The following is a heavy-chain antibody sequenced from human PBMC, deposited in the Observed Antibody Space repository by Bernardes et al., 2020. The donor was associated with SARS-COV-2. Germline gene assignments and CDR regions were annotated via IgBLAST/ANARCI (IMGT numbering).Heavy chain of an antibody. Sequence: GSLRLSCVASGFTFSSFGMHWVRQAPGKGLEWVAVIAYDGSRQYYADSVKGRFTISRDNAKNSLYLQMNSLRDDDTAVYYCAREFRSSGWFDFDYCGQGTLVTVSS. CDR1: GFTFSSFG. CDR3: AREFRSSGWFDFDY. D-gene: IGHD6-19*01. CDR2: IAYDGSRQ. J-gene: IGHJ4*02. V-gene: IGHV3-30*03.